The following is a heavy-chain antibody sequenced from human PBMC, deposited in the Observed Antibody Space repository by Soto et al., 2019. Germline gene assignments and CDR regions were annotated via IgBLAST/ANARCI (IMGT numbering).Heavy chain of an antibody. CDR1: GGTFSSYA. J-gene: IGHJ3*02. V-gene: IGHV1-69*13. CDR3: ARGEVEMATIDAFDI. CDR2: IIPIFGTA. Sequence: GASVKVSCKASGGTFSSYAISWVRQAPGQGLEWMGGIIPIFGTANYAQKFQGRVTITADESTSTAYMELSSLRSEDTAVYYCARGEVEMATIDAFDIWGQGTMVTVSS. D-gene: IGHD5-12*01.